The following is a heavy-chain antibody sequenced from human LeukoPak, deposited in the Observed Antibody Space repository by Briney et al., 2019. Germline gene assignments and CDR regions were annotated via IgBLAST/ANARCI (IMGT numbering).Heavy chain of an antibody. Sequence: GGTLRLSCAASGFTFSSYGMSWVRQAPGKGLEWVSAISGSGGSTYYADSVKGRFTISRDNSKNTLYLQMNSLRAEDTAVYYCAKFQRSYGDYADWFDPWGQGTLVTVSS. J-gene: IGHJ5*02. CDR1: GFTFSSYG. D-gene: IGHD4-17*01. CDR3: AKFQRSYGDYADWFDP. V-gene: IGHV3-23*01. CDR2: ISGSGGST.